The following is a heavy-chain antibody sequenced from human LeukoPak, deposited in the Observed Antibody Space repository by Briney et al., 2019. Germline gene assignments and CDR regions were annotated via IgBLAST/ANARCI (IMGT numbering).Heavy chain of an antibody. J-gene: IGHJ4*02. Sequence: PSGTLSLTCGVSGGSIITTNWWSWVRQPPGKGLEWIGEVHLNGATNYNPSLESRVSMSIDKSKNQLSLRLSSVTAADTATYYCTRESGAFSPFGFWGQGTLVTVSS. V-gene: IGHV4-4*02. CDR1: GGSIITTNW. D-gene: IGHD1-26*01. CDR2: VHLNGAT. CDR3: TRESGAFSPFGF.